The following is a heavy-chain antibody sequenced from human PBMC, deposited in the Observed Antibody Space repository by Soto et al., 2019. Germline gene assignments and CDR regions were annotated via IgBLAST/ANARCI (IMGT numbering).Heavy chain of an antibody. CDR3: ARGRTVRNYADDSSDYFYFFDY. D-gene: IGHD3-22*01. J-gene: IGHJ4*02. CDR2: VYYTGST. CDR1: VDSISTFY. V-gene: IGHV4-59*01. Sequence: SETLSLTCTVSVDSISTFYWGWIRQSPGKELEWIGYVYYTGSTNYNPSLKIRVTISVDRSKNQFSLKLTSANAADTAVYYCARGRTVRNYADDSSDYFYFFDYWGQGTQVTVSS.